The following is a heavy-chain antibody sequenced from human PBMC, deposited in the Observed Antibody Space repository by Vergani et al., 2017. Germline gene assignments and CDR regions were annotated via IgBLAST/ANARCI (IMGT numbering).Heavy chain of an antibody. CDR1: GGSISSGDYY. CDR2: IYYSGST. Sequence: QVKLQESGPGLVKPSQTLSLTCTVSGGSISSGDYYWSWIRQPPGKGLEWIGYIYYSGSTYYNPSLKSRVTISVDTSKNQFSLKLSSVTAADTAVYYCARGLVPRGYCSSTSCYGAPDYWGQGTLVTVSS. CDR3: ARGLVPRGYCSSTSCYGAPDY. V-gene: IGHV4-30-4*08. J-gene: IGHJ4*02. D-gene: IGHD2-2*03.